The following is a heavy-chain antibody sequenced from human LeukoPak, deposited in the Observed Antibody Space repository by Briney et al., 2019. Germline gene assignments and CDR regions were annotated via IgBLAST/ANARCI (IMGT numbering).Heavy chain of an antibody. J-gene: IGHJ4*02. CDR3: ARVSGYDWESFYDY. Sequence: SETLSLTCTVSGGSISSSSYYWGWIRQPPGKGLERIGRIYYSGSTNYNPSLKSRVTISVDTSKNQFSLKLSSVTAADTAVYYCARVSGYDWESFYDYWGQGTLVTVAS. CDR2: IYYSGST. CDR1: GGSISSSSYY. V-gene: IGHV4-39*07. D-gene: IGHD5-12*01.